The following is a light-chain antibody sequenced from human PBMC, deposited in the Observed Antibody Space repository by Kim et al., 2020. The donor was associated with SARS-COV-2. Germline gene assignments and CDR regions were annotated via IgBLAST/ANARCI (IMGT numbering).Light chain of an antibody. J-gene: IGLJ2*01. CDR1: SSNIEAGYD. Sequence: QSVLTQPPSVSGAPGQRVTISCTGSSSNIEAGYDVHGYQQLPGTAPKLLIYGNTNRPSGVPDRFAGSKSGTSASLAITGLQAEDEADYYFQSYDSSLSSYVVFGGGTQLTVL. CDR2: GNT. V-gene: IGLV1-40*01. CDR3: QSYDSSLSSYVV.